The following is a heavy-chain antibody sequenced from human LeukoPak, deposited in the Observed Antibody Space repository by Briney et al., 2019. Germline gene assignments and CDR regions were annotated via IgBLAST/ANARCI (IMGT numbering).Heavy chain of an antibody. V-gene: IGHV4-34*01. D-gene: IGHD3-16*02. CDR3: ARSGTFGGVIARGYFDY. Sequence: PSETLSLTCDVYGASLSDYYWTWIRQSPGNGLEWIGEFTHVGSANRAPSFRSRVTISGDTSKSQVSLKLSSVTAADTAVYYCARSGTFGGVIARGYFDYWGQGTLVTVSS. CDR1: GASLSDYY. CDR2: FTHVGSA. J-gene: IGHJ4*02.